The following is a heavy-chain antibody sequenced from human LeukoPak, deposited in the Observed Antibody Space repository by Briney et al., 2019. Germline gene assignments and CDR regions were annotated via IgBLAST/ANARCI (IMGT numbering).Heavy chain of an antibody. CDR1: GFTFSSYA. CDR3: AKGQAYCSSTSCFYFDY. D-gene: IGHD2-2*01. J-gene: IGHJ4*02. V-gene: IGHV3-23*01. Sequence: GGSLRLSCAASGFTFSSYAMSWVRQAPGKGLEWVSAISGSGGSTYYADSVKGRFIISRDNSKNTLYLQMNSLRAEDTAVYYCAKGQAYCSSTSCFYFDYWGQGTLVTVSS. CDR2: ISGSGGST.